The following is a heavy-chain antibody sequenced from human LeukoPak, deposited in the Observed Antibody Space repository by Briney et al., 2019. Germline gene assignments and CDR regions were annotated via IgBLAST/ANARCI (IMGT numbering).Heavy chain of an antibody. CDR3: ARDLSTVDDY. D-gene: IGHD4-23*01. V-gene: IGHV1-69*13. Sequence: SVKVSCKASGYTFTSYYMHWVRQAPGQGLEWMGGIIPIFGTANYAQKFQGRVTITADESTSTAYMELSSLRSEDTAVYYCARDLSTVDDYWGQGTLVTVSS. CDR2: IIPIFGTA. CDR1: GYTFTSYY. J-gene: IGHJ4*02.